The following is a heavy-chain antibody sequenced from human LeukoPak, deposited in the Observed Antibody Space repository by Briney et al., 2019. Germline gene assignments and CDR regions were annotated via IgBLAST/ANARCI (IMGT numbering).Heavy chain of an antibody. CDR1: GFTFSSYA. CDR2: ISYDGSNK. CDR3: ARDCRFGLLWFGELLY. D-gene: IGHD3-10*01. Sequence: GGSLRLSCAASGFTFSSYAMHWVRQAPGKGLEWVAVISYDGSNKYYADSVKGRFTISRDNSKNTLYLQMNSLRAEDTAVYYCARDCRFGLLWFGELLYWGQGTLVTVSS. V-gene: IGHV3-30*04. J-gene: IGHJ4*02.